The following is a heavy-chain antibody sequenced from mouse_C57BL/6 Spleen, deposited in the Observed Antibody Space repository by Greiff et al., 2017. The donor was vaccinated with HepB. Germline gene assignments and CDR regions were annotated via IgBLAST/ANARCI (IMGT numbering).Heavy chain of an antibody. D-gene: IGHD1-1*01. CDR2: INPGSGGT. V-gene: IGHV1-54*01. CDR3: AREDGSSYDYYAMDY. CDR1: GYAFTNYL. J-gene: IGHJ4*01. Sequence: VQLQQSGAELVRPGTSVKVSCKASGYAFTNYLIEWVKQRPGQGLEWIGVINPGSGGTNYNEKFKGKATLTADKSSSTAYMQLSSLTSEDSAVYFCAREDGSSYDYYAMDYWGQGTSVTVSS.